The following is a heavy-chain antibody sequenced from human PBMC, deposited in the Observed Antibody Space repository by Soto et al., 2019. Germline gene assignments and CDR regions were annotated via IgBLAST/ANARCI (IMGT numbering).Heavy chain of an antibody. CDR3: AKVGIYYYGSGSYYST. Sequence: QVQLVESGGGVVQPGRSLRLSCAASGFTFSSYGMHWVRQAPGKGLEWVAVISYDGSNKYYADSVKGRFTIFRDNSKNTLYLQMNSLRAEDTAVYYCAKVGIYYYGSGSYYSTWGQGTLVTVSS. D-gene: IGHD3-10*01. J-gene: IGHJ4*02. CDR1: GFTFSSYG. CDR2: ISYDGSNK. V-gene: IGHV3-30*18.